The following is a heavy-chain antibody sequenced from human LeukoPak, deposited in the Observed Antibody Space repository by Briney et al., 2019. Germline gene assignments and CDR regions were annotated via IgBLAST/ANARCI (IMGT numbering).Heavy chain of an antibody. CDR2: IYYSGST. CDR1: GYSISSGYY. D-gene: IGHD3-22*01. J-gene: IGHJ4*02. CDR3: ARGGGGYYYDSSGYPPLDY. Sequence: NPSETLSLTCAVSGYSISSGYYWGWIRQPPGKGLEWIGYIYYSGSTNYNPSLKSRVTISVDTSKNQFSLKLSSVTAADTAVYYCARGGGGYYYDSSGYPPLDYWGQGTLVTVSS. V-gene: IGHV4-38-2*01.